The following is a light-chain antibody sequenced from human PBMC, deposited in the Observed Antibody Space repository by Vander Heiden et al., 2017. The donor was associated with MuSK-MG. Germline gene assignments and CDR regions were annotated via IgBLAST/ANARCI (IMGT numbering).Light chain of an antibody. V-gene: IGKV1-39*01. J-gene: IGKJ5*01. Sequence: DIQMTQPPSSLSASVGDRITITCRASQSISSYLDWYQQKPGEAPKLLIYAAASLQSGVPSRFSGSGSGADFTLTISSLQPEDFATYYCQQSYSTLAVTCGQGTQLEIK. CDR2: AAA. CDR3: QQSYSTLAVT. CDR1: QSISSY.